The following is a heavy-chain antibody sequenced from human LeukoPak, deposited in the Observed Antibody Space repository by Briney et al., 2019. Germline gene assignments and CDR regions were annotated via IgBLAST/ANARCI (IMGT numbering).Heavy chain of an antibody. CDR3: ARGAAFGVANWFDP. CDR2: IKQDGSAK. V-gene: IGHV3-7*03. D-gene: IGHD3-3*01. CDR1: GFTLSNYW. Sequence: GGSLRLSCAASGFTLSNYWMSWVRQAPGKGLEWVANIKQDGSAKYYVDSAKGRFTISRDNAKDSLYLQMNSLRADDTAVYYCARGAAFGVANWFDPWGQGTLVTVSS. J-gene: IGHJ5*02.